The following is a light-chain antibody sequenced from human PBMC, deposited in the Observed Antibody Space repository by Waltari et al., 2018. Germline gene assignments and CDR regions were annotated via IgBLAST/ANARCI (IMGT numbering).Light chain of an antibody. V-gene: IGLV2-14*03. J-gene: IGLJ3*02. CDR2: DVN. CDR3: SSFTTSSTWV. Sequence: QSALTQPASVSGSPGQSITISCTGSSSNIGSQSYVSLYQQHAGKAPKLLISDVNQRPSGISRRFSGSKSGNTASLTISGLQAEDEADYYCSSFTTSSTWVFGGGTQLTVL. CDR1: SSNIGSQSY.